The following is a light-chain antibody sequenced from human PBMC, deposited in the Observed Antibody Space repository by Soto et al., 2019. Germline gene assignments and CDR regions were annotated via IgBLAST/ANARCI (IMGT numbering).Light chain of an antibody. CDR2: WAS. CDR1: QIVLYSSNNKNY. V-gene: IGKV4-1*01. J-gene: IGKJ4*01. CDR3: QQYYTIPLT. Sequence: DIVMTQSPDSLAVSLGERATINCNSSQIVLYSSNNKNYLAWYQQKPGQPPKLLIYWASTRESGVTDRFSGRGSGTDFTLTISSLQTEDVAVYYCQQYYTIPLTFGGGTKVEIK.